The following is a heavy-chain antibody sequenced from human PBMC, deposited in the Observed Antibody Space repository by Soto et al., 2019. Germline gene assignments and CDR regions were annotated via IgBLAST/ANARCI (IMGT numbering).Heavy chain of an antibody. D-gene: IGHD3-3*01. V-gene: IGHV2-5*02. CDR1: GFSLSTSGVG. CDR3: AHSDDEPLWSGYYTGPGPTNWFDP. J-gene: IGHJ5*02. Sequence: SGPTLVKPTQTLTLTCTFSGFSLSTSGVGVGWIRQPPGKALEWLALIYWDDDKRYSPFLKSRLTITKDTSKNQVVLIITNMDPLDTATYYCAHSDDEPLWSGYYTGPGPTNWFDPWGQGTLVTVSS. CDR2: IYWDDDK.